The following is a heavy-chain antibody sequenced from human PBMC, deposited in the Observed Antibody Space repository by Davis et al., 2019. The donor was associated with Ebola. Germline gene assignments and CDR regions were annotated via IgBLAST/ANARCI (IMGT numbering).Heavy chain of an antibody. CDR1: GLSFSDSA. Sequence: PGGSLRLSCVASGLSFSDSAMHWVRQPLGKPLEWVSLITGDGDRTYYSNSVKGRFTIFRDNSRNSLYLQMLSLTTEDTAFYYCASRDINGRDFSQWGQGTLVTVSS. CDR2: ITGDGDRT. J-gene: IGHJ4*02. V-gene: IGHV3-43*02. CDR3: ASRDINGRDFSQ. D-gene: IGHD1-26*01.